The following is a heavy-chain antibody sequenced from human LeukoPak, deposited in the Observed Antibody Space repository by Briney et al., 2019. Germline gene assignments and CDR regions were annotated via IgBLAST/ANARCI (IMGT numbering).Heavy chain of an antibody. Sequence: SETLSLACAVSGYSISSGYYWGWIRQPPGKGLEWIGSIYHSGSTYYNPSLKSRVTISVDTSKNQFSLKLSSVTAADTAVYHCARVDRRWRTFDYWGQGTLVTVSS. CDR3: ARVDRRWRTFDY. J-gene: IGHJ4*02. CDR1: GYSISSGYY. D-gene: IGHD5-24*01. CDR2: IYHSGST. V-gene: IGHV4-38-2*01.